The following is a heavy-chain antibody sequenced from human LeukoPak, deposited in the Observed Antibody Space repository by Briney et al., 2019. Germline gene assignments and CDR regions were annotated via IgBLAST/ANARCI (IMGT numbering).Heavy chain of an antibody. Sequence: PSETLSLTCTVSGGSISSSNYYWDWIRQPPGKGLEWIGRIYYSGSIYYNPSLKSRVTISVDTSKNQFSLKLSSVTAADTAVYYCARGPPYGSRSDFFDYWGQGTLVTVSA. CDR3: ARGPPYGSRSDFFDY. D-gene: IGHD3-10*01. V-gene: IGHV4-39*07. CDR2: IYYSGSI. CDR1: GGSISSSNYY. J-gene: IGHJ4*02.